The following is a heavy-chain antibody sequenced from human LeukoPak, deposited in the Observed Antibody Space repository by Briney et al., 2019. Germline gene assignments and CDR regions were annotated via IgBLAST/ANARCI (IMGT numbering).Heavy chain of an antibody. J-gene: IGHJ4*02. D-gene: IGHD2-8*01. CDR1: GFTFSGYS. Sequence: GGSLRLSCAASGFTFSGYSMNWVRQAPGKGLEWVSSISSSSSYIYYADSVKGRFTISRDNAKNSLYLQMNSLRAEDTAVYYCARDRPLCTNGVCYTRAYDYWGQGTLVTVSS. V-gene: IGHV3-21*01. CDR3: ARDRPLCTNGVCYTRAYDY. CDR2: ISSSSSYI.